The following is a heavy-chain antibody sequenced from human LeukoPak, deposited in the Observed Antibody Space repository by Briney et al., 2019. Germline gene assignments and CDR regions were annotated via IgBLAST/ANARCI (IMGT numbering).Heavy chain of an antibody. V-gene: IGHV4-61*02. CDR1: GGSISSGSYY. Sequence: SQTLSLTCTVSGGSISSGSYYWSWIRQPAGKGLEWIGRIYTSGSTNYNPSLKSRVTISVDTSKNQFSLKLSSVTAADTAVYYCARGGYSSGWLNFDYWGQGTLVTVSS. J-gene: IGHJ4*02. D-gene: IGHD6-19*01. CDR2: IYTSGST. CDR3: ARGGYSSGWLNFDY.